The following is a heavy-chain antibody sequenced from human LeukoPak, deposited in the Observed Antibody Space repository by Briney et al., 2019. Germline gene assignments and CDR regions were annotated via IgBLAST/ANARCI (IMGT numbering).Heavy chain of an antibody. CDR1: GFTFSSYS. CDR2: ISSSSTI. J-gene: IGHJ4*02. V-gene: IGHV3-48*04. CDR3: ASDSPGYDSGSYFAY. D-gene: IGHD2-15*01. Sequence: GGSLRLSCAASGFTFSSYSMNWVRQAPGKGLEWVSYISSSSTIYYADSVKGRFTISGDNAKNSLFLQMNSLRGEDTAVYYCASDSPGYDSGSYFAYWGQGTLVTVSS.